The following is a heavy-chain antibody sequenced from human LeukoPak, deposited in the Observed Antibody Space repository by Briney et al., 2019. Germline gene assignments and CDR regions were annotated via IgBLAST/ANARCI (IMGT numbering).Heavy chain of an antibody. D-gene: IGHD3-3*01. CDR3: ARDSSNYDFWSGYSRDYYMDV. J-gene: IGHJ6*03. V-gene: IGHV1-2*02. CDR2: INPNSGGT. CDR1: GYTFTGYY. Sequence: ASVKVSCKASGYTFTGYYMHWVRQAPGQGLEWMGWINPNSGGTNYAQKFQGRVTMTRDTSISTAYMELSRLRSDDTAVYYCARDSSNYDFWSGYSRDYYMDVWGKGTTVTVSS.